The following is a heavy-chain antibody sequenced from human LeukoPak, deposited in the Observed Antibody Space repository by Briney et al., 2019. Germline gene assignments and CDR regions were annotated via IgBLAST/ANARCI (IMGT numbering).Heavy chain of an antibody. Sequence: GSLRLSCTVSGFTVSSNSMSWVRQAPGKGLEWVSFIYSDNTHYSDSVKGRFTISRDNSKNTLYLQMNSLRAEDTAVYYCAKDLLVRYFDWLPFDYWGQGTLVTVSS. CDR3: AKDLLVRYFDWLPFDY. CDR2: IYSDNT. CDR1: GFTVSSNS. D-gene: IGHD3-9*01. J-gene: IGHJ4*02. V-gene: IGHV3-53*01.